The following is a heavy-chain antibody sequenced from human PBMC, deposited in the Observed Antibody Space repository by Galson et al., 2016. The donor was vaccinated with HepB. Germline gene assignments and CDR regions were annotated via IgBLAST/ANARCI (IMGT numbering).Heavy chain of an antibody. D-gene: IGHD3-10*01. CDR2: VSYDGYSK. V-gene: IGHV3-30*18. CDR3: AKDVYTSGSEYGIDV. CDR1: GFFFSNYG. J-gene: IGHJ6*02. Sequence: SLRLSCAASGFFFSNYGMHWVRQAPGKGLAWVAVVSYDGYSKYYADSVKGRFTISRDNSKTTMYLQMNSLRVEGTAVYYCAKDVYTSGSEYGIDVWGQGTTVTVSS.